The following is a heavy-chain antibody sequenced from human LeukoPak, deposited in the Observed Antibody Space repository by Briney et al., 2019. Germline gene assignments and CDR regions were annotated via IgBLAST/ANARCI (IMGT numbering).Heavy chain of an antibody. V-gene: IGHV4-39*07. D-gene: IGHD2-2*01. CDR3: ARVKPSPAGPRRWFDP. J-gene: IGHJ5*02. CDR2: ISYIGST. Sequence: PSETLSLTCTVSGDSISSNNYYWGWIRQPPGKGLEWIVSISYIGSTYYNPSLKSRVTISVDTSKNQFSLKLSSVTAADTAVYYCARVKPSPAGPRRWFDPWGQGTLVTVSS. CDR1: GDSISSNNYY.